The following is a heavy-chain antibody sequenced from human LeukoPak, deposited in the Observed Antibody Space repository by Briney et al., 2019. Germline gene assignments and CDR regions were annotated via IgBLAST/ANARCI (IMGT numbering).Heavy chain of an antibody. CDR3: AREYSH. Sequence: SQTLSLTCSVSGDSITSGNSYWTWIRQPAGRGLEWIGLIYTSGSTKYNPSLKSRITMSLDTSKNQISLQLNSVTAADTAVYYCAREYSHWGQGTLVTVSS. D-gene: IGHD5-12*01. V-gene: IGHV4-61*02. CDR2: IYTSGST. J-gene: IGHJ4*02. CDR1: GDSITSGNSY.